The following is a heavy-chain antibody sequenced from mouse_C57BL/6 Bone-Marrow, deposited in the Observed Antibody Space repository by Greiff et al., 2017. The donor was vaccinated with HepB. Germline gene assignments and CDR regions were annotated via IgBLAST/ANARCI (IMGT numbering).Heavy chain of an antibody. Sequence: EVKVVESGGGLVKPGGSLKLSCAASGFTFSDYGRHWVRQAPEKGLEWVAYISSGSSTIYYADTVKGRFTISRDNAKNTLFLQMTSLRSEDTAMYYCARPMIRAWFAYWGQGTLVTVSA. V-gene: IGHV5-17*01. CDR1: GFTFSDYG. J-gene: IGHJ3*01. CDR2: ISSGSSTI. D-gene: IGHD2-4*01. CDR3: ARPMIRAWFAY.